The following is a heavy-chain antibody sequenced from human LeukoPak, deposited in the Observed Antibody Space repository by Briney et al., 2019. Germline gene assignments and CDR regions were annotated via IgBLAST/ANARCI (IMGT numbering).Heavy chain of an antibody. CDR3: AHRTYYYDSSGYPNWFDP. Sequence: ESGPTLVKPTQTLTLTCTFSGFSLSTSGVGVGWIRQPPGKALEWLALIYWDDDKRYSPSLKSRLTITKDTPKNQVVLTMTNMDPVDTATYYCAHRTYYYDSSGYPNWFDPWGQGTLVTVSS. V-gene: IGHV2-5*02. D-gene: IGHD3-22*01. J-gene: IGHJ5*02. CDR1: GFSLSTSGVG. CDR2: IYWDDDK.